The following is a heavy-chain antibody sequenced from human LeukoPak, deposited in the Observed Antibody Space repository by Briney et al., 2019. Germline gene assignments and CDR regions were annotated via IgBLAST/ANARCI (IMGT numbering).Heavy chain of an antibody. CDR3: ARPLSGSSSWHGDAFDI. CDR1: GGSISSSTYY. Sequence: SETLSLTCTVSGGSISSSTYYWGWIRQPPGKGLEWNGSIYYSGSTYYNASLKGRVTLSADTSKNQFSLKLSSVTAADTAVYYCARPLSGSSSWHGDAFDIWGQGTMVTVSS. D-gene: IGHD6-13*01. V-gene: IGHV4-39*01. CDR2: IYYSGST. J-gene: IGHJ3*02.